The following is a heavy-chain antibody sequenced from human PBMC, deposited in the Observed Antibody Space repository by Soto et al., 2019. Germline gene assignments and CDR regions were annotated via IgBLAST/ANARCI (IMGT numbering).Heavy chain of an antibody. Sequence: SETLSLTCTVSGGSISSGDYYWSWIRQPPGKCLEWIGYIYYSGSTYYNPSLKSRVTISVDTSKNQFSLKLSSVTAADTAVYYCARTASGYSGYDSNWFDPWGQGTLVTVSS. D-gene: IGHD5-12*01. CDR1: GGSISSGDYY. CDR3: ARTASGYSGYDSNWFDP. V-gene: IGHV4-30-4*01. CDR2: IYYSGST. J-gene: IGHJ5*02.